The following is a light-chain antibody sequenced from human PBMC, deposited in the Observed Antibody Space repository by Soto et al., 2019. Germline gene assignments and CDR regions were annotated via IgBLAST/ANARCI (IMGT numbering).Light chain of an antibody. CDR3: CSYAGRTTPYV. Sequence: QSALTQPASVSGSPGQSITISCTGTSSDGGSYNLVSWYQHHPGKAPKLMIYEVSERPSGVSNRFSGSKSGNTASLTISGLQAEDEADYYCCSYAGRTTPYVFGTGTKLTVL. J-gene: IGLJ1*01. CDR2: EVS. V-gene: IGLV2-23*02. CDR1: SSDGGSYNL.